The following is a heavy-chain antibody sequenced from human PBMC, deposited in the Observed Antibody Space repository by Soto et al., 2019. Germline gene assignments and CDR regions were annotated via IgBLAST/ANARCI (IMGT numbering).Heavy chain of an antibody. J-gene: IGHJ4*02. V-gene: IGHV5-51*01. CDR3: VRPDSSGYYVY. CDR2: TYPVDSDT. D-gene: IGHD3-22*01. CDR1: GYTFTNYW. Sequence: GESLKISCEVSGYTFTNYWIGWVRQMPGKGLEWMAITYPVDSDTRYSPSFQGQVTISADKSISTAYLQWSSLKASDTAMYYCVRPDSSGYYVYWGQGTLVTVSS.